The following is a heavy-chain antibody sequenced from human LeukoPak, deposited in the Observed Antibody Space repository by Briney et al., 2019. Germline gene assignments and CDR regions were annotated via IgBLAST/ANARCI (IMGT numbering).Heavy chain of an antibody. Sequence: SETLSLTCAVSGYSISSGYYWGWVRQPPGEGLEWIGSIYRSGSTYYNPSLKSRVTISVDTSKNQFALKLNSVTAADTAVYYCARVPSEFPGDSAIYYFYFDYWGQGTLVPVSS. J-gene: IGHJ4*02. CDR1: GYSISSGYY. CDR3: ARVPSEFPGDSAIYYFYFDY. D-gene: IGHD3-22*01. CDR2: IYRSGST. V-gene: IGHV4-38-2*01.